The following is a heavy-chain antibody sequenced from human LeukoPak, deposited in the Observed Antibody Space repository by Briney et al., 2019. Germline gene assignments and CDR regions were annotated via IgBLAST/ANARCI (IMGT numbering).Heavy chain of an antibody. Sequence: GGSLRLSCAVSGFIYSNYGMHWVRQAPGKGLEWVALIWYDGRTKFHADSVRGRFTISRDNSANTLYLQMSSLRVEDTAVYYCAREWGRIAVAGGPGYWGQGALVTVSS. CDR2: IWYDGRTK. J-gene: IGHJ4*02. V-gene: IGHV3-33*01. CDR3: AREWGRIAVAGGPGY. D-gene: IGHD6-19*01. CDR1: GFIYSNYG.